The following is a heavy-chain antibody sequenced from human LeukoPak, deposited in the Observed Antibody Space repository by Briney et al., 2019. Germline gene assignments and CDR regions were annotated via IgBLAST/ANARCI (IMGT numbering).Heavy chain of an antibody. CDR3: ATGQNGVGPNWFDP. J-gene: IGHJ5*02. Sequence: NPGGSLRLSCAASGFTFSTYSMNWVRQAPGKGLEWVSSISSSSSYKYYADSVKGRFTISRDNAKNSLYLQMNSLRADDTAVYYCATGQNGVGPNWFDPWGQGTLVTVSS. CDR2: ISSSSSYK. V-gene: IGHV3-21*01. CDR1: GFTFSTYS. D-gene: IGHD1-26*01.